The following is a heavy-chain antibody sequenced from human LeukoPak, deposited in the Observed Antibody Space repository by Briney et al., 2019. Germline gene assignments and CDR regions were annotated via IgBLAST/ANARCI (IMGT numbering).Heavy chain of an antibody. Sequence: GESLKISCKGSGYSFTSYWIGWVRQVPGKGLEWMGIIYPGDSDTRYSPSFQGQVTISADESISTAYLQWSSLKASDTAMYYCARRRGLAVAGPSLPGYFDYWGQGTLVTVSS. J-gene: IGHJ4*02. D-gene: IGHD6-19*01. CDR2: IYPGDSDT. CDR1: GYSFTSYW. V-gene: IGHV5-51*01. CDR3: ARRRGLAVAGPSLPGYFDY.